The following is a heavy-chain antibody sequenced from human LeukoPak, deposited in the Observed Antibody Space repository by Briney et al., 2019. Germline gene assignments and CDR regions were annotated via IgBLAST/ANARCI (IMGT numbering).Heavy chain of an antibody. J-gene: IGHJ4*02. Sequence: GGSLRLSCAASGFTLDDYGMSWVRQAPGKGLEWVSGINWNGGSTGYADSVKGRFTISRDNAKNSLYLQMNSLRAEDTAVYFCARVGALSSSWLLYWGQGTLVTVSS. CDR3: ARVGALSSSWLLY. CDR1: GFTLDDYG. CDR2: INWNGGST. V-gene: IGHV3-20*04. D-gene: IGHD6-13*01.